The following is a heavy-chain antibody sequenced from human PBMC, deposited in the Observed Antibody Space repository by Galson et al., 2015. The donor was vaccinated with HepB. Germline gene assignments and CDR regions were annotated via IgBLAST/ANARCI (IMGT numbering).Heavy chain of an antibody. CDR2: ISGSGAST. CDR1: GFTFSSYA. CDR3: AKDLFSGDGCDY. Sequence: SLRLSCAASGFTFSSYAMSWVRQAPGKGLEWVSTISGSGASTYYADSVKGRFTISRDNSKNTLYLQMSSLRAEDTAVYYCAKDLFSGDGCDYWGQGTLVTV. D-gene: IGHD3-10*01. V-gene: IGHV3-23*01. J-gene: IGHJ4*02.